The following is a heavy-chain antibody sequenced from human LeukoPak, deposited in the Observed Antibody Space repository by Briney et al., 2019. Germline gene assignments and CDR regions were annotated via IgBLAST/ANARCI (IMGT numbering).Heavy chain of an antibody. V-gene: IGHV3-48*04. Sequence: PGGSLRLSCVVSGFTFSTHAMTWVRQAPGKGLEWVSYISSSGSTIYYADSVKGRFTISRDNAKNSLYLQMNSLRAEDTAVYYCARESVAVAGSQHGSYDYWGQGTLVTVSS. CDR1: GFTFSTHA. J-gene: IGHJ4*02. CDR2: ISSSGSTI. CDR3: ARESVAVAGSQHGSYDY. D-gene: IGHD6-19*01.